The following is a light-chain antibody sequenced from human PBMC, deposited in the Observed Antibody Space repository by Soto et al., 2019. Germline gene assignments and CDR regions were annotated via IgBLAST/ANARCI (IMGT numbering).Light chain of an antibody. CDR1: SSDVGGYNY. CDR2: EVT. J-gene: IGLJ1*01. Sequence: QSALTQPPSASGSPGQSVTISCTGTSSDVGGYNYVSWYQQHPGKAPKLMIYEVTKRPSGVSGRFSGSKSANAASLTISGPQAEDEADYYCCSYAGNSRTFGSGTKVTVL. CDR3: CSYAGNSRT. V-gene: IGLV2-8*01.